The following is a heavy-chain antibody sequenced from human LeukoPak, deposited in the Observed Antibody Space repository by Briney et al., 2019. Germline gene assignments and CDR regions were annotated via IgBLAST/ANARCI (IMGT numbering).Heavy chain of an antibody. D-gene: IGHD3-3*01. J-gene: IGHJ4*02. Sequence: GGSLRLSCAASGFTFSSYWMSWVRQAPGKGLEWVANIKQDGSEKYYVDSVKGRFTISRDNAKNSLYLQMNSLRAEDTAVYYCATQPGDFWSGGDYWGQGTLVTVSS. V-gene: IGHV3-7*01. CDR3: ATQPGDFWSGGDY. CDR1: GFTFSSYW. CDR2: IKQDGSEK.